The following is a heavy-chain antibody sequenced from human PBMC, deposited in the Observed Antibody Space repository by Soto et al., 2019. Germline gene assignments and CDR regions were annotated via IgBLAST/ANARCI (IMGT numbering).Heavy chain of an antibody. V-gene: IGHV3-23*01. Sequence: EEHLLESGGDLVQPGGSLILSCAASGFMFDNYAMSWIRQAPGKGLEWVAGISASGASIHYADAVKGRFFVSRDNANXALYLQXSXXRVEXTATYYCTKDWVGVSTISQNWGQGTRVTVS. CDR2: ISASGASI. CDR1: GFMFDNYA. D-gene: IGHD5-12*01. CDR3: TKDWVGVSTISQN. J-gene: IGHJ4*02.